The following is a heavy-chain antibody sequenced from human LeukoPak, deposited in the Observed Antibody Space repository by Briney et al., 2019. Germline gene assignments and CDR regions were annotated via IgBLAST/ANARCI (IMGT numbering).Heavy chain of an antibody. CDR2: ISSSGSTT. V-gene: IGHV3-48*03. J-gene: IGHJ4*02. CDR3: AKRTRGGSYYDY. Sequence: PGGSLRLSCAASGFTFSSYEMNWVRQAPGKGLEWVSYISSSGSTTYYADSVKGRFTISRDNSKNTLYLQMNSLRAEDTAVYYCAKRTRGGSYYDYWGQGTLVTVSS. CDR1: GFTFSSYE. D-gene: IGHD1-26*01.